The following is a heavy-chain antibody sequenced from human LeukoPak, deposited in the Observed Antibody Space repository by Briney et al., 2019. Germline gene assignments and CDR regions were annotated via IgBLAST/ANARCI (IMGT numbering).Heavy chain of an antibody. D-gene: IGHD6-19*01. CDR2: INPNTGAT. Sequence: ATVKVSCKASGYTLTGYYLHWGRRSPGQRLGGMGGINPNTGATQAAQTFQGRIPMTRDPSISTAYTELTRLRSADTAVYYCETNSVGSGWTSTYYFEGCGQRTLVTAYS. J-gene: IGHJ4*02. CDR3: ETNSVGSGWTSTYYFEG. CDR1: GYTLTGYY. V-gene: IGHV1-2*02.